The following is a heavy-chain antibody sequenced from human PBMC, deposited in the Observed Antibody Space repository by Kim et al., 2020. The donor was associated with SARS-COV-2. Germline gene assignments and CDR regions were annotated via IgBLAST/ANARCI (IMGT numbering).Heavy chain of an antibody. CDR2: IYYSGST. CDR3: ASYWNGSGSYYPNPGGFDP. D-gene: IGHD3-10*01. CDR1: GGSISSGGYY. V-gene: IGHV4-31*03. Sequence: SETLSLTCTVSGGSISSGGYYWSWIRQHPGKGLEWIGYIYYSGSTYYNPSLKSRVTISVDTSKNQFSLKLSSVTAADTAVYYCASYWNGSGSYYPNPGGFDPWGQGTLVTVSS. J-gene: IGHJ5*02.